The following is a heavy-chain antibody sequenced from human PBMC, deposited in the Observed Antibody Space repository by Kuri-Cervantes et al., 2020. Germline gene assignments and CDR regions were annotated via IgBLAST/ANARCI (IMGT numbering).Heavy chain of an antibody. D-gene: IGHD6-13*01. CDR3: ARHAPSAAGTRRPFFDY. V-gene: IGHV4-34*01. CDR2: INHSGST. J-gene: IGHJ4*02. Sequence: SETLSLTCTVSGGSISSYYWSWIRQPPGKGLEWIGEINHSGSTNYNPSLKSRVTISVDTSKNQFSLKLSSVTAADTAVYYCARHAPSAAGTRRPFFDYWGQGTLVTVSS. CDR1: GGSISSYY.